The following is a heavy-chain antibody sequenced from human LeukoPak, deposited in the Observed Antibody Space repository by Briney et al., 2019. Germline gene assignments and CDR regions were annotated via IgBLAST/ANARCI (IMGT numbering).Heavy chain of an antibody. CDR3: GKSEYSSGPNWFDP. D-gene: IGHD6-19*01. J-gene: IGHJ5*02. V-gene: IGHV3-23*01. CDR1: GFTFSSYA. Sequence: GGSLRLSCAASGFTFSSYAMSWVRHTPRKGLEWVSAISGSGGSTYYADSVQGRLTISRDNSKNKLYLHMNSMRAEDTAVYYCGKSEYSSGPNWFDPWGQGTLVTVSS. CDR2: ISGSGGST.